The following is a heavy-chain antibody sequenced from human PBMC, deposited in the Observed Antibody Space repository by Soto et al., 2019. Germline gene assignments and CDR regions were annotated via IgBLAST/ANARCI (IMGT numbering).Heavy chain of an antibody. V-gene: IGHV5-51*01. CDR3: ARSYSSSWEYYYYGMDV. D-gene: IGHD6-13*01. CDR1: GYSFTSYW. CDR2: IYPGDSDT. Sequence: EVQLVQSGAEVKKPGESLKISCKGSGYSFTSYWIGWVRQMPGKGLEWMGIIYPGDSDTRYSPSFQGQVTISADKSISTAYLQWSSLKASDTAMYYCARSYSSSWEYYYYGMDVWGQGTTVTVSS. J-gene: IGHJ6*02.